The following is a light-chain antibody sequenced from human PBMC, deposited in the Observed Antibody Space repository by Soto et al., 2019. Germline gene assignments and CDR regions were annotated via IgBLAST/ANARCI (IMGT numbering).Light chain of an antibody. Sequence: DIQMTQSPSTLPASVGARVTITCRASQSISSWLAWYQQKPGKAPKLLIYDASSLESGVPSRFSGSGSGTEFTLTISSLQPDDFATYYCQQYNSYSGTFGQGTKLEIK. V-gene: IGKV1-5*01. J-gene: IGKJ2*01. CDR1: QSISSW. CDR2: DAS. CDR3: QQYNSYSGT.